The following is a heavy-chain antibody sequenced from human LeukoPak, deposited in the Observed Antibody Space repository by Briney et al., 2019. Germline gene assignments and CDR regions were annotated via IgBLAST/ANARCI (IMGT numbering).Heavy chain of an antibody. CDR3: AREVVKYGMDV. V-gene: IGHV3-21*01. J-gene: IGHJ6*02. CDR2: ISSSSSYI. CDR1: GFTFSSYS. D-gene: IGHD2-15*01. Sequence: GGSLRLSCAASGFTFSSYSMNWVRQAPGKGLEWVSSISSSSSYIYYADSVKGRFTISRDNAKNSPYLQMNSLRAEDTAVYYCAREVVKYGMDVWGQGTTVTVSS.